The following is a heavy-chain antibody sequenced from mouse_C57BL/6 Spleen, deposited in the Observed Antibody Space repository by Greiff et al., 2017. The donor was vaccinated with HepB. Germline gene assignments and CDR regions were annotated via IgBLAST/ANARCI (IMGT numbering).Heavy chain of an antibody. Sequence: VQLQQSGAELVKPGASVKLSCTASGFNIKDYYMHWVKQRTEQGLEWIGRIDPEDGETKYAPQFQGKATITADTSSNTAYLQLSSLTSEDTAVYYCADYEGFAYWGQVTLVTVSA. D-gene: IGHD2-4*01. CDR2: IDPEDGET. J-gene: IGHJ3*01. CDR1: GFNIKDYY. CDR3: ADYEGFAY. V-gene: IGHV14-2*01.